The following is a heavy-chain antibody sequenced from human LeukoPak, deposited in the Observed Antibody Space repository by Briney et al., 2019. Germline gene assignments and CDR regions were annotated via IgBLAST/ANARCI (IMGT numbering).Heavy chain of an antibody. D-gene: IGHD6-19*01. J-gene: IGHJ3*02. CDR2: IYPGDSDT. Sequence: GGSLRLSCAASGFTFSNAWIGWVRQMPGKGLEWMGIIYPGDSDTRYSPSFQGQVTISADKSISTAYLQWSSLKASDTAMYYCASCRYSSGRYAFDIWGQGTMVTVSS. V-gene: IGHV5-51*01. CDR1: GFTFSNAW. CDR3: ASCRYSSGRYAFDI.